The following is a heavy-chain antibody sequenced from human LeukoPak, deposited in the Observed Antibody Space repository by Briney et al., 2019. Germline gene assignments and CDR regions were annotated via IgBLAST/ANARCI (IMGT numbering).Heavy chain of an antibody. D-gene: IGHD6-13*01. V-gene: IGHV3-30*04. CDR3: ARDGISSSWYNWFDP. CDR1: GFTFSSYA. Sequence: PGGSLRLSCAASGFTFSSYAMHWVRQAPGKGLERVAVISYDGSNKYYADSVKGRFTISRDNSKNTLYLQMNSLRAEDTAVYYCARDGISSSWYNWFDPWGQGTLVTVSS. CDR2: ISYDGSNK. J-gene: IGHJ5*02.